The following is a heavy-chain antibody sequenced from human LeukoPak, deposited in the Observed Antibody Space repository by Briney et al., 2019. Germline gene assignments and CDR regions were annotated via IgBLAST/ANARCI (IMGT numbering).Heavy chain of an antibody. CDR3: ARGGRGSAAVVAPRSFDI. Sequence: GGSLRLSCAASGFTVSSNYMSWVRQAPGKGLEWVSVIYSGGSTYYADSVKGRFIISRDISKNTLYLQMNSLRAEDSALYYCARGGRGSAAVVAPRSFDIWGQGTMVTVSS. V-gene: IGHV3-53*01. CDR2: IYSGGST. D-gene: IGHD3-22*01. J-gene: IGHJ3*02. CDR1: GFTVSSNY.